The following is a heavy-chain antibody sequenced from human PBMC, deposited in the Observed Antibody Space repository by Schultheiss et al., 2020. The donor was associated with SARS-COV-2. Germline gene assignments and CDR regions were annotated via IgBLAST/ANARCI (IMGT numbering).Heavy chain of an antibody. Sequence: GGSLRLSCAASGFTFSNAWMSWVRQAPGKGLEWVGRIKSKTDGGTTDYAAPVKGRFTISRDDSKNTLYLQMNSLKTEDTALYHCARVVVVGVNDYWGQGTLVTVSS. J-gene: IGHJ4*02. D-gene: IGHD3-22*01. CDR1: GFTFSNAW. V-gene: IGHV3-15*01. CDR2: IKSKTDGGTT. CDR3: ARVVVVGVNDY.